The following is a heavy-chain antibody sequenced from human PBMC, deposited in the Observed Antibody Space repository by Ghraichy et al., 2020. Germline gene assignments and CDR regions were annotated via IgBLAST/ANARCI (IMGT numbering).Heavy chain of an antibody. CDR1: GGSFSGYY. CDR2: INHSGST. J-gene: IGHJ6*02. V-gene: IGHV4-34*01. D-gene: IGHD6-19*01. CDR3: ARWGVLAVAGTAAFGMDV. Sequence: SETLSLTCAVYGGSFSGYYWSWIRQPPGKGLEWIGEINHSGSTNYNPSLKSRVTISADTSKNQFSLKLSSVTAADTAVYYCARWGVLAVAGTAAFGMDVWGHGTTVTVSS.